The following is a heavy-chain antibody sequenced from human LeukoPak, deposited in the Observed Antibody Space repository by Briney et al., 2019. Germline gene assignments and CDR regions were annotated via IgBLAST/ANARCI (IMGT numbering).Heavy chain of an antibody. CDR3: ARHDDYSNYPFDY. CDR2: IYYSGST. V-gene: IGHV4-59*08. D-gene: IGHD4-11*01. Sequence: SETLSLTCTVSGGSISSYYWSWIRQPPGKGLEWIGYIYYSGSTSYNPSLKSRVTISVDTSKNQFSLKLSSVTAADTAVYHCARHDDYSNYPFDYWGQGTLVTVSS. CDR1: GGSISSYY. J-gene: IGHJ4*02.